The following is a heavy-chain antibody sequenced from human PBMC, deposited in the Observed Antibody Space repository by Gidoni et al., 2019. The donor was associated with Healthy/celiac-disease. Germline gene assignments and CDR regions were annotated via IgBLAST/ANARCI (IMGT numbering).Heavy chain of an antibody. CDR1: GFTFSSYS. Sequence: EVQLVESGGGLVKPGGSLRLSCAASGFTFSSYSRNWGRQAPGKGLEWVSAISSSSSYIYYADSVKGRFTISRDNAKNSLYLQMNSLRAEDTAVYYCARDFYDFWSGYYPGWFDPWGQGTLVTVSS. CDR3: ARDFYDFWSGYYPGWFDP. CDR2: ISSSSSYI. D-gene: IGHD3-3*01. V-gene: IGHV3-21*01. J-gene: IGHJ5*02.